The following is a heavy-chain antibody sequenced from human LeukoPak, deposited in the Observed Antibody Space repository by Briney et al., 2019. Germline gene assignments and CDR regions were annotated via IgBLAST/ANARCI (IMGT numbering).Heavy chain of an antibody. Sequence: SVKVSCKASGGTFSSYDISWVRQAPGQGLEWMGGIIPIFGTANYAQKFQGRVTITTDESTSTSYMELSSLRSEDTAVYYCARGPLTLRHSFDYWGQGTLVTVSS. V-gene: IGHV1-69*05. D-gene: IGHD3-9*01. CDR1: GGTFSSYD. CDR3: ARGPLTLRHSFDY. CDR2: IIPIFGTA. J-gene: IGHJ4*02.